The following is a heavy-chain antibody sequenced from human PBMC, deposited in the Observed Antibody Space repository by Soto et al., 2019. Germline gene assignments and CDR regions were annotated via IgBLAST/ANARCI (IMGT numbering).Heavy chain of an antibody. V-gene: IGHV5-10-1*01. CDR3: ARRGYSSSWYRWSRGSNYYGMDV. D-gene: IGHD6-13*01. CDR2: IDPSDSYT. CDR1: GYSFTSYW. J-gene: IGHJ6*02. Sequence: GESLKISCKGSGYSFTSYWIIWVRQMPGKGLEWMGRIDPSDSYTNYSPSFQGHVTISADKSISTAYLQWSSLKASDTAMYYCARRGYSSSWYRWSRGSNYYGMDVWGQGTTVTVSS.